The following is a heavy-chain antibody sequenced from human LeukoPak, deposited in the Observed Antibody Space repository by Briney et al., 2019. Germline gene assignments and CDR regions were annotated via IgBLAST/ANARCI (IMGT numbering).Heavy chain of an antibody. CDR3: ATTVPGYPDDYLDN. V-gene: IGHV3-7*01. D-gene: IGHD6-19*01. Sequence: GGPLRLFCAASQFTFSNYWMRWVRQAPGKGLERVALRSHEGTSNYYADSVKGLFTISRDNAKNSLYLHMNSLRIEDTAVYYCATTVPGYPDDYLDNWGQGTLVTVSS. CDR2: RSHEGTSN. J-gene: IGHJ4*02. CDR1: QFTFSNYW.